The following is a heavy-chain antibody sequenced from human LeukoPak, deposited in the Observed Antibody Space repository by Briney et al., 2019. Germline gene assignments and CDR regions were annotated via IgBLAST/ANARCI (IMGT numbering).Heavy chain of an antibody. CDR1: GYIFTSYG. D-gene: IGHD3-9*01. Sequence: ASVKVSCKASGYIFTSYGISWVRQAPGQGLEWMGWISAYNGNTNYAQKIQGRVTMTTDTSTSTAYMELRSLRSDDTAVYYCARDQAHYDILTGLSENYYYGMDVWGQGTTVTVSS. CDR2: ISAYNGNT. V-gene: IGHV1-18*01. J-gene: IGHJ6*02. CDR3: ARDQAHYDILTGLSENYYYGMDV.